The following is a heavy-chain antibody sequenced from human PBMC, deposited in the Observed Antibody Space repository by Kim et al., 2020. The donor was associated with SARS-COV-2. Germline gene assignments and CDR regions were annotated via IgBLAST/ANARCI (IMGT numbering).Heavy chain of an antibody. V-gene: IGHV3-23*01. CDR2: ISGSGGST. Sequence: GGSLRLSCAASGFTFSSYAMSWVRQAPGKGLEWVSAISGSGGSTYYADSVKGRFTISRDNSKNTLYLQMNSLRAEDTAVYYCAKDGPAMVRGVIIVRVYYFDYWGQGTLVTDSS. D-gene: IGHD3-10*01. CDR1: GFTFSSYA. J-gene: IGHJ4*02. CDR3: AKDGPAMVRGVIIVRVYYFDY.